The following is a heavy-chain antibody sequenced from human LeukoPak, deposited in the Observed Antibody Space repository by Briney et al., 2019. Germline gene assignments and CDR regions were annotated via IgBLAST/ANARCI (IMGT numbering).Heavy chain of an antibody. CDR2: ISTYNGDT. CDR3: ARGGAAGFDY. Sequence: GASVKVSCKASGYTFTTYGISWVRQAPGQGLEWMGWISTYNGDTNYAQKLQGRVTMTADTSTSTAYLELRSLTYDDTAVYYCARGGAAGFDYWGQGTLVTVSS. J-gene: IGHJ4*02. D-gene: IGHD3-16*01. V-gene: IGHV1-18*01. CDR1: GYTFTTYG.